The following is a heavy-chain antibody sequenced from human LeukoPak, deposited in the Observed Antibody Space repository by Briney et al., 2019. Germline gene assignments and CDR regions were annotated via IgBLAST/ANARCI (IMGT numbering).Heavy chain of an antibody. V-gene: IGHV3-30*02. J-gene: IGHJ6*02. CDR1: GFTFSSYG. CDR3: AKDVRIYYASGRDHYYGMDV. CDR2: IRYDGSNK. Sequence: GGSLRLSCAASGFTFSSYGMHWVRQAPGKGLEWVAFIRYDGSNKYYADSVKGRFTISRDNSKNTLYLQMNSLRAEDTAVYYCAKDVRIYYASGRDHYYGMDVWGQGTTVTVSS. D-gene: IGHD3-10*01.